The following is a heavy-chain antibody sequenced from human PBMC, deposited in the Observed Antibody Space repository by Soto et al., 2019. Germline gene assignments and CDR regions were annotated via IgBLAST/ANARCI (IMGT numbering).Heavy chain of an antibody. V-gene: IGHV1-69*13. Sequence: ASVKVSCKASGGTFSSYAISWVRQAPGQGFEWMGGIIPIFGTANYAQKFQGRVTITADESTSTAYMELSSLRSEDTAVYYCARAGDSGSYSRFDYWGQGTLVTVSS. CDR3: ARAGDSGSYSRFDY. CDR1: GGTFSSYA. J-gene: IGHJ4*02. CDR2: IIPIFGTA. D-gene: IGHD1-26*01.